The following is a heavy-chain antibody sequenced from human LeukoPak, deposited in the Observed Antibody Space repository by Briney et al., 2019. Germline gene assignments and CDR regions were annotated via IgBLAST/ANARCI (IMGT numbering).Heavy chain of an antibody. V-gene: IGHV4-34*01. CDR3: ASYHDYGDSGWFDP. CDR2: INHSGST. D-gene: IGHD4-17*01. CDR1: GGSFSGYY. Sequence: SETLSLTCAVYGGSFSGYYWSWIRQPPGKGLEWIGEINHSGSTNYNPSLKSRVTISVDTSKNQFSLKLSSVTAADTAVYYCASYHDYGDSGWFDPWGQGTLVTVSS. J-gene: IGHJ5*02.